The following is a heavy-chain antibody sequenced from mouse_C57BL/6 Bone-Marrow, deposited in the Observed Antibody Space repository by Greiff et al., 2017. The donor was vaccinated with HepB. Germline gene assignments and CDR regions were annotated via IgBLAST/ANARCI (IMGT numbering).Heavy chain of an antibody. CDR1: GYSFTSYY. Sequence: VQGVESGPELVKPGASVKISCKASGYSFTSYYIHWVKQRPGQGLEWIGWIYPGSGNTKYNEKFKGKATLTADTSSSTAYMQLSSLTSEDSAVYYCARGGWLPLFDYWGQGTTLTVSS. CDR3: ARGGWLPLFDY. J-gene: IGHJ2*01. CDR2: IYPGSGNT. V-gene: IGHV1-66*01. D-gene: IGHD2-3*01.